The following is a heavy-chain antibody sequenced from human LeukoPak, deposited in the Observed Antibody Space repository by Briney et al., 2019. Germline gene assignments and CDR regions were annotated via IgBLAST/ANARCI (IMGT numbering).Heavy chain of an antibody. CDR2: INWNGGRT. CDR1: GFTLDDYG. Sequence: GGSLTLSCTASGFTLDDYGMSWVRQCPGKGLEWVSGINWNGGRTGYADSVKGRFPIPRDNAKNSLYLQMNSLRDEDTALYCCARGRLLWFGERRAFDIWGQGTMVTVSS. J-gene: IGHJ3*02. D-gene: IGHD3-10*01. V-gene: IGHV3-20*04. CDR3: ARGRLLWFGERRAFDI.